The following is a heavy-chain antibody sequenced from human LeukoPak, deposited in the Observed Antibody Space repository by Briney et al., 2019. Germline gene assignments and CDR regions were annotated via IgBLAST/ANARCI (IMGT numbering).Heavy chain of an antibody. Sequence: GGSLRLSCAASGFTVSSNLMSWVRQAPGKGLDWVSVIYSGGNTYSADSVKGRFTISRDNSKNTLYLQMNSLRVEDTAVYYCARRYGSGWYDYWGQGTLVTVSS. CDR1: GFTVSSNL. CDR3: ARRYGSGWYDY. D-gene: IGHD6-19*01. J-gene: IGHJ4*02. CDR2: IYSGGNT. V-gene: IGHV3-53*01.